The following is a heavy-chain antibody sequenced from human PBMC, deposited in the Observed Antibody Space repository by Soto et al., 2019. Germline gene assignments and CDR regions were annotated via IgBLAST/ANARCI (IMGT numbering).Heavy chain of an antibody. CDR2: ISYDGSNK. CDR1: GFTFSSYG. CDR3: AKDAEPYSSSWYGTMDV. D-gene: IGHD6-13*01. V-gene: IGHV3-30*18. Sequence: QVQLVESGGGVVQPGRSLRLSCAASGFTFSSYGMHWVRQAPGKGLEWVAVISYDGSNKYYADSVKGRFTISRDNSKNTLYRQMNSLRAEDTAVYYCAKDAEPYSSSWYGTMDVWGQGTTVTVSS. J-gene: IGHJ6*02.